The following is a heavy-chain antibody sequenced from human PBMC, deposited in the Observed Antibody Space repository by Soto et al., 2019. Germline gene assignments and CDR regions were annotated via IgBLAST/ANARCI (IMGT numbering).Heavy chain of an antibody. D-gene: IGHD4-17*01. Sequence: SETLSLTCAVSGGSISSGGYSWSWIRQPPGKGLEWIGYIYHSGSTYYNSSLKSRVTISVDRSKNQFSLKLSSVTAADTAVYYRARVYGDYLDYWGQGTLVTVSS. CDR2: IYHSGST. CDR1: GGSISSGGYS. V-gene: IGHV4-30-2*01. CDR3: ARVYGDYLDY. J-gene: IGHJ4*02.